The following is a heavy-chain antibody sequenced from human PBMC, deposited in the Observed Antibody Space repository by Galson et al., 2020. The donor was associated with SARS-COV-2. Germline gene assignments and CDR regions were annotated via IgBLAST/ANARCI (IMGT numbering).Heavy chain of an antibody. D-gene: IGHD3-10*01. Sequence: ASVKVSCKASGYSFTSYPIHWVRQAPGQGLEWMGWINVGNDNTKYSHNFQGRLTITRDTSASTAYMELSSLRSEDTAVYYCARLDTMSRVLKGVHNGAFDIWGLGTKVTVSS. CDR3: ARLDTMSRVLKGVHNGAFDI. V-gene: IGHV1-3*01. J-gene: IGHJ3*02. CDR1: GYSFTSYP. CDR2: INVGNDNT.